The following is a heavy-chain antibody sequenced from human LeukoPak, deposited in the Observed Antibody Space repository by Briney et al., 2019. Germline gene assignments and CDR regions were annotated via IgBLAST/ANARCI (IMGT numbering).Heavy chain of an antibody. CDR2: ICAYNGNT. CDR3: ARNRAAAGTHQGPRWFDP. Sequence: ASVKVSCKASGYTFTSYGISWLRQAPGQGLEWTGWICAYNGNTNYPHKLQRRVTMTTDTSTTTAYMELRSLRSDDTAVYYCARNRAAAGTHQGPRWFDPWGQGTLVTDSS. J-gene: IGHJ5*02. V-gene: IGHV1-18*01. CDR1: GYTFTSYG. D-gene: IGHD6-13*01.